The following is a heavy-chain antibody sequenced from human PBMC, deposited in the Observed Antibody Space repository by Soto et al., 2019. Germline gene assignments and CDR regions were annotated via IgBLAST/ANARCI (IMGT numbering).Heavy chain of an antibody. CDR2: IFPSDSDT. J-gene: IGHJ5*02. Sequence: GESLKISCRTSGYKFTSSWIAWVRHMPGKGLEWMGIIFPSDSDTRYSPPFQGQVTISADRSTSTVFLQWASLKASDTAVYFCARKDKSGYFNWFDPWGQGTLVTVSS. V-gene: IGHV5-51*01. D-gene: IGHD3-22*01. CDR1: GYKFTSSW. CDR3: ARKDKSGYFNWFDP.